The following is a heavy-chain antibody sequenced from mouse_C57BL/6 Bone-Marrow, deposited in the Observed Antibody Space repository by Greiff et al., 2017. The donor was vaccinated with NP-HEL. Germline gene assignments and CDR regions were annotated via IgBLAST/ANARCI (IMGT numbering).Heavy chain of an antibody. J-gene: IGHJ3*01. CDR3: AREDAY. V-gene: IGHV1-50*01. CDR2: IDTSDSYT. CDR1: GYTFTSYW. Sequence: QVQLQQPGAELVKPGASVKLSCKASGYTFTSYWMQWVKQRPGQGLEWIGEIDTSDSYTNYNQKFKGKATLTVDTSSSTAYMQLSSLTSEDSAVYYCAREDAYWGQGTLVTVSA.